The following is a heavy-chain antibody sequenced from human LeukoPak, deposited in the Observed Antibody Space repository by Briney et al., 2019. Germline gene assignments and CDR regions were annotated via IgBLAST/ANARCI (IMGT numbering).Heavy chain of an antibody. Sequence: ASVKVSCKASGYTFTGYFMHWVRQAPGQGLEWMGWINPNSGGTNYAQKFQGRVTMTRDTSISTAYMELSRLRSDDTAVYYCAAQELVDIVATTYWGQGTLVTVSS. CDR3: AAQELVDIVATTY. D-gene: IGHD5-12*01. V-gene: IGHV1-2*02. CDR1: GYTFTGYF. CDR2: INPNSGGT. J-gene: IGHJ4*02.